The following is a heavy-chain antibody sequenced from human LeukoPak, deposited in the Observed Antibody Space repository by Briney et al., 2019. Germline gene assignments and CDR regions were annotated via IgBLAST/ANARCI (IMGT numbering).Heavy chain of an antibody. CDR1: GFTFTSSA. CDR3: AAGIRQQWPRDLYYYFYYMDV. Sequence: SVKVSCKASGFTFTSSAMQWVRQARGQRLEWIGWIVVGSGNTNYAQKFQERVTITRDMSTSTAYMELSSLRSEDTAVYYCAAGIRQQWPRDLYYYFYYMDVWGKGTTVTVSS. CDR2: IVVGSGNT. J-gene: IGHJ6*03. D-gene: IGHD6-19*01. V-gene: IGHV1-58*02.